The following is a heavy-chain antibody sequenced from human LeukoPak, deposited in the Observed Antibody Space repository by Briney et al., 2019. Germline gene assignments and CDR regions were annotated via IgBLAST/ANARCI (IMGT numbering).Heavy chain of an antibody. D-gene: IGHD6-13*01. CDR1: GFTVSSYN. CDR3: ARDGYSRSWNH. CDR2: INSSPTNI. Sequence: GGSLRLSCAASGFTVSSYNMNWVRQAPGKGLEWVSFINSSPTNIYYAASVKGRFTISRDNAKNSVYLQMNSLRAEDTAVYYCARDGYSRSWNHWGQGTLVTVSS. J-gene: IGHJ5*02. V-gene: IGHV3-21*01.